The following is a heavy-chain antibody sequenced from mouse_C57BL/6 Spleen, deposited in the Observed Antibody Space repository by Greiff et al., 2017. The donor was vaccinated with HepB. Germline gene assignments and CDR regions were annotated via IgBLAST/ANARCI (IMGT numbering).Heavy chain of an antibody. J-gene: IGHJ3*01. Sequence: VQLQQSGPELVKPGASVKISCKASGYSFTGYYMNWVKQSPEKSLEWVGEINPSTGGTTYNQKFKAKATLTVDKSSSTAYMQLKSLTSEDSAVYYCARGNYGFGYWGQGTLVTVSA. CDR1: GYSFTGYY. D-gene: IGHD1-1*01. CDR2: INPSTGGT. CDR3: ARGNYGFGY. V-gene: IGHV1-42*01.